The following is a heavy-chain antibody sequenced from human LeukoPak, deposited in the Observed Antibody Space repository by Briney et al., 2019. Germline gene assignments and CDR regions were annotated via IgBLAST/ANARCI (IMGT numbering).Heavy chain of an antibody. CDR1: GYTFTSYG. J-gene: IGHJ6*03. CDR2: ISAYNGNT. V-gene: IGHV1-18*01. Sequence: GASVKVSCKASGYTFTSYGISWVRQAPGQGLEWMGWISAYNGNTNYAQKLQGRVTMTTDTSTSTAYMELRSLRSEDTAVYYCARAFYGSGSYYRYYYYYMDVWGKGTTVTVSS. CDR3: ARAFYGSGSYYRYYYYYMDV. D-gene: IGHD3-10*01.